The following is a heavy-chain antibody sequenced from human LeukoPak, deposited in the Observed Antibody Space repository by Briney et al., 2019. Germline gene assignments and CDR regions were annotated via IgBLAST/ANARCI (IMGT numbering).Heavy chain of an antibody. D-gene: IGHD3-3*01. CDR2: IRYDGSNT. CDR3: AKDYSRDGYYADTFHI. V-gene: IGHV3-30*02. CDR1: GFSFSSYG. J-gene: IGHJ3*02. Sequence: QPGGSLRLSCAASGFSFSSYGMQWVRQAPGKGLEWVAFIRYDGSNTYYADSVKGRITISRDNSKNTLYLQMNSLRAEDTAVYYCAKDYSRDGYYADTFHIWGQGTMVTVSS.